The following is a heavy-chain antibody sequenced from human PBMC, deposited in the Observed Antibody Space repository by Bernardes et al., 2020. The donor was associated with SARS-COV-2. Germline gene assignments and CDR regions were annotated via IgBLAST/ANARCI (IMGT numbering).Heavy chain of an antibody. CDR2: IDSVGNT. Sequence: GGSLRLSCAASGFTVSSSYMSWVRQAPGKGLEWVSLIDSVGNTHNADSVKGRFTISRDNSKNTLYLQMSSLRAEDTAMYYCARAPTMELWLRGYYFDYWGLGTLLTVSS. CDR3: ARAPTMELWLRGYYFDY. D-gene: IGHD5-18*01. V-gene: IGHV3-53*01. J-gene: IGHJ4*02. CDR1: GFTVSSSY.